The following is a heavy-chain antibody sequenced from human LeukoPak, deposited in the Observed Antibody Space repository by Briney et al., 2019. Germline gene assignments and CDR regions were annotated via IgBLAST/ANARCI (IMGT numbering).Heavy chain of an antibody. Sequence: GGSLRLSCAASGFTFSSYAMSWVRQAPEKGLEWVSTISGSGGGTYYADSVKGRFTISRDDSKNTLYLQMNSLRAEDTAVYYCGRSGFCNSVSCYGLDLWGQGTLVTVSS. CDR2: ISGSGGGT. V-gene: IGHV3-23*01. J-gene: IGHJ4*02. D-gene: IGHD2-2*01. CDR1: GFTFSSYA. CDR3: GRSGFCNSVSCYGLDL.